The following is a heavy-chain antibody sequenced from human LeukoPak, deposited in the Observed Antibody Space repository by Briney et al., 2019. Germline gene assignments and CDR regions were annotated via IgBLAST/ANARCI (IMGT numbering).Heavy chain of an antibody. CDR2: VSWNGGTV. D-gene: IGHD2-15*01. CDR1: GFTFDDYG. J-gene: IGHJ4*02. CDR3: ARDPLNGYCSGGSCYGY. Sequence: PGGSLRLSCAASGFTFDDYGMHWVRQAPGKGLEWVSGVSWNGGTVGYADSVKGRFTISRDNAKNSLYLQMNSLRAEDTAVYYCARDPLNGYCSGGSCYGYWGQGTLVTVSS. V-gene: IGHV3-9*01.